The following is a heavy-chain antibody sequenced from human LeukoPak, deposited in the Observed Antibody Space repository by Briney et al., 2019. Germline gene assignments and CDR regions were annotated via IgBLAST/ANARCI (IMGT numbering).Heavy chain of an antibody. Sequence: SETLSLTCAVSGDSVSSDGYSWRWIRQPPGKGLEWIGYIYHGGSTYYNPSLKSRVTISIDRSKNQFSLRLNSVTAADTAVYYCATRGIGVGWFDPWGQGTLVTVSS. CDR3: ATRGIGVGWFDP. J-gene: IGHJ5*02. D-gene: IGHD2-21*01. CDR2: IYHGGST. V-gene: IGHV4-30-2*01. CDR1: GDSVSSDGYS.